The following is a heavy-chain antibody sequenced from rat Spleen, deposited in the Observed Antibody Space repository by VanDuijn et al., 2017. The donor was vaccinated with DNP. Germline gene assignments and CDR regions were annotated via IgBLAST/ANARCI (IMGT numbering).Heavy chain of an antibody. J-gene: IGHJ4*01. CDR3: TRGGSPGITSAMHA. CDR2: IWSNGNT. Sequence: QVQLKESGPGLVQPSQTLSITCTVSGFTLTSNSVSWIRQPPGKGLEWMGVIWSNGNTDYNSKIKSRLNISRDTAKGQVFLKIDSLQTEDTAFYLCTRGGSPGITSAMHAWGQVTSVTVSS. D-gene: IGHD1-4*01. CDR1: GFTLTSNS. V-gene: IGHV2-47*01.